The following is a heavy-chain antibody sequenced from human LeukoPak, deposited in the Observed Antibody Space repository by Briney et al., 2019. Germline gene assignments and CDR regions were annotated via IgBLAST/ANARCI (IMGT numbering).Heavy chain of an antibody. V-gene: IGHV4-39*07. Sequence: PSETLSLTCTVSGGSISCSSYYWGWIRQPPGKGLEWIGSIYYSGSTYYNPSLKSRVTISVDTSKNQFSLKLSSVTAADTAVYYCARAGVVAAGHYNWYDPWGQGTLVTVSS. CDR2: IYYSGST. D-gene: IGHD2-15*01. CDR1: GGSISCSSYY. CDR3: ARAGVVAAGHYNWYDP. J-gene: IGHJ5*02.